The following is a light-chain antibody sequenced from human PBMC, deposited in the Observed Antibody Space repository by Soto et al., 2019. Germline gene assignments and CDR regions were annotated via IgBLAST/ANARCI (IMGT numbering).Light chain of an antibody. CDR3: QQYGSSPL. V-gene: IGKV3-20*01. CDR2: GVS. J-gene: IGKJ3*01. Sequence: ENVLTQSPGTLSLSPGERATLSCRASQSLSSSYLAWYQQKPGQAPRLLIYGVSSRATGIPDRFSGSGSGTDFTLTISRLEPEDFAVYYCQQYGSSPLFGPGTKVDIK. CDR1: QSLSSSY.